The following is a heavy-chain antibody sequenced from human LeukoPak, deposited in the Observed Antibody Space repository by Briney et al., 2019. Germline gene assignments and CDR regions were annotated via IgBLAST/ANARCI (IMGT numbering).Heavy chain of an antibody. Sequence: SETLSLTCTVSGGSISSSSYYWGWIRQPPGKGLEWIGSIYYSGSTYYNPSLKSRVTISVDTSKNQFSLKLSSVTAADTAVYYRAREPFGSSGLYHFDYCGQGTLVTVSS. CDR3: AREPFGSSGLYHFDY. V-gene: IGHV4-39*02. J-gene: IGHJ4*02. CDR1: GGSISSSSYY. D-gene: IGHD6-19*01. CDR2: IYYSGST.